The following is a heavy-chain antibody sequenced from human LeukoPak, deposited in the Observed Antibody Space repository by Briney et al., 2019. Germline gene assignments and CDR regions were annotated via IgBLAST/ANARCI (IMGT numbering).Heavy chain of an antibody. J-gene: IGHJ4*02. CDR3: VHRTTVTSFDY. V-gene: IGHV2-5*02. CDR2: IYGDDNK. CDR1: GFALTTSGGV. Sequence: SGPTLVNPPQTLTLTCTISGFALTTSGGVVGWVRQPPGKALEWVAFIYGDDNKRYTPSLKSRLTITKDTSKNQVVLTMTNVDPVDTATYYCVHRTTVTSFDYWGQGTLVTVSS. D-gene: IGHD4-17*01.